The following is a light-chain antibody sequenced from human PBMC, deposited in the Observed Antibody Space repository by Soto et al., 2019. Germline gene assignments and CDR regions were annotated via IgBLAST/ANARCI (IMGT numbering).Light chain of an antibody. CDR1: QSVSSY. CDR3: QQRSNWPTLT. J-gene: IGKJ4*01. Sequence: EIVLTQSPATLSLSPGERATLSCRASQSVSSYLAWYQQKPGQAPRLLIYDASNRDTGIPARFSGSGSGTDFTHNLSSLEPEDFEVYYCQQRSNWPTLTFGGGNKVEIK. CDR2: DAS. V-gene: IGKV3-11*01.